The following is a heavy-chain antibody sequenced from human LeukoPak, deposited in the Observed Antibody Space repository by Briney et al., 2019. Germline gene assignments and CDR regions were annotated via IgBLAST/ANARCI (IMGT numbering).Heavy chain of an antibody. CDR3: AKGYCSGTTCYDDRGAFDY. J-gene: IGHJ4*02. Sequence: SETLSLTCALYGGSFSGYYWSWIRQPPGKGLEWIGEINHSGSTNYNPSLKSRVTISVDTSKNQFSLKLNSVTATDTAVYYCAKGYCSGTTCYDDRGAFDYWGQGTLVTVSS. V-gene: IGHV4-34*01. CDR2: INHSGST. CDR1: GGSFSGYY. D-gene: IGHD2-2*01.